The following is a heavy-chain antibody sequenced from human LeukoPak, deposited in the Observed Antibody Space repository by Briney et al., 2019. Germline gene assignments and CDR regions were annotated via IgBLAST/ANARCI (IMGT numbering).Heavy chain of an antibody. CDR3: ARQTGSGLFILP. CDR2: IYHSGST. CDR1: GYSISSDYY. V-gene: IGHV4-38-2*02. D-gene: IGHD3/OR15-3a*01. Sequence: SETLSLTCTVSGYSISSDYYWGWVRQPPGKGLEWIASIYHSGSTNYNPSLKSRVTISVDTSKNQFSLKLSSVTAADTAVYYCARQTGSGLFILPGGQGTLVTVSS. J-gene: IGHJ4*02.